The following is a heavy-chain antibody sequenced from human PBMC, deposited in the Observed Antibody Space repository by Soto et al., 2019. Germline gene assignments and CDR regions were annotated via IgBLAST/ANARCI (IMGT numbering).Heavy chain of an antibody. CDR3: ARDQAVAGSGPRDGRDV. V-gene: IGHV1-3*01. CDR1: GYTFTSYA. J-gene: IGHJ6*02. D-gene: IGHD6-19*01. Sequence: QVQLVQSGAEVKKPGASVKVSCKASGYTFTSYAMHWVRQAPGQRLEWMGWINAGNGNTKYSQKFQGRVTITRDTSARTAYRELSSLRSEDTAVYYCARDQAVAGSGPRDGRDVWGQGTTVTFSS. CDR2: INAGNGNT.